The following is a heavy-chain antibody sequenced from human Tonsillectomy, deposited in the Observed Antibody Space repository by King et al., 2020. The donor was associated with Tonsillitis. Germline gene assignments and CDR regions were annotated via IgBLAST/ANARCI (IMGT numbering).Heavy chain of an antibody. Sequence: VQLVESGGGVVQPGKSLRLSCAASGFTFSSYAMHWVRQAPGKGLEWVTTISFGGSNKYYADSVKDRFTISRDNSKNTLYLQVNNLRPEDTALYFCVRGYTSSSDLDYWGQGTLVTVPS. CDR1: GFTFSSYA. CDR2: ISFGGSNK. D-gene: IGHD5-12*01. CDR3: VRGYTSSSDLDY. V-gene: IGHV3-30*14. J-gene: IGHJ4*02.